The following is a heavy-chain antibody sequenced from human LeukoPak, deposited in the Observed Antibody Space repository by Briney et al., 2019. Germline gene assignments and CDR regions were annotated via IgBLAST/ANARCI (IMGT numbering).Heavy chain of an antibody. CDR1: GFTFSSYA. Sequence: GGSLRLSCAASGFTFSSYAMHWVRQAPGKGLEWVAVIPYDGSNKYYADSVKGRFTISRDNSKNTLYLQMNSLRAEDTAVYYRARITMSRFDPWGQGTLVTVS. CDR2: IPYDGSNK. V-gene: IGHV3-30*14. CDR3: ARITMSRFDP. D-gene: IGHD3-10*02. J-gene: IGHJ5*02.